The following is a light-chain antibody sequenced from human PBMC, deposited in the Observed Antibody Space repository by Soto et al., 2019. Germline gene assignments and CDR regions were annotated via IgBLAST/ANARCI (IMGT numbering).Light chain of an antibody. J-gene: IGKJ5*01. CDR1: KSISSGY. V-gene: IGKV3-20*01. Sequence: EIVLTQSPDTLSLSPGEGATLSCRASKSISSGYLAWYQQKPGQAPRFLIHGASIRASGIPDRFSGSGSGTDFPLTISRLEPEDFAVYYCQQYGSSPPITFGQGTRLEIK. CDR2: GAS. CDR3: QQYGSSPPIT.